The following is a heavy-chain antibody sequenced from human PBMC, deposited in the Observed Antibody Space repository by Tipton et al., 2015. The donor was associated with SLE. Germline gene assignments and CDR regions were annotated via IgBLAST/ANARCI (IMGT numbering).Heavy chain of an antibody. CDR3: ARSGSASAPTLFPLVS. CDR2: ISGYNGDT. J-gene: IGHJ5*01. Sequence: QVQLVQSGVEVKKPGASVKVSCKASGYTFSGYGLSWVRQAPGQGLEWVGWISGYNGDTKYAQKLQDRVTMTTDTSTSTAYMELRSLRSDDSAVYFCARSGSASAPTLFPLVSW. D-gene: IGHD3-10*01. V-gene: IGHV1-18*01. CDR1: GYTFSGYG.